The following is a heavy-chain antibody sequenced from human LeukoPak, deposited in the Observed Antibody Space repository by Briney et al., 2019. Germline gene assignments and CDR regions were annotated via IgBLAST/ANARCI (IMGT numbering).Heavy chain of an antibody. CDR3: AELGIIGGV. J-gene: IGHJ6*04. CDR2: ISRSGNTI. D-gene: IGHD3-16*01. Sequence: GGSLRLSCAASGFTFTSYEMDWVRQAPGKGLEWVSYISRSGNTIYYADSVKGRFTISRDNAKNSLYLQMNSLRAEDTAVYYCAELGIIGGVWGKGTTVTISS. CDR1: GFTFTSYE. V-gene: IGHV3-48*03.